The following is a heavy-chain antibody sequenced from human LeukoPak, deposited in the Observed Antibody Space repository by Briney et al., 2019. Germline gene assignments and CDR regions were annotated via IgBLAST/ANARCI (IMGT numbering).Heavy chain of an antibody. V-gene: IGHV1-2*02. J-gene: IGHJ4*02. Sequence: ASVKVSCKASVYTFTGYYMHWVRQAPGQGLEWMGWINPNSGGTNYAQKFQGRVTMTRDTSISTAYMELSRLRSDDTAVYYCARDLWGHGVAGTGYWGQGTLVTVSS. CDR1: VYTFTGYY. D-gene: IGHD6-19*01. CDR2: INPNSGGT. CDR3: ARDLWGHGVAGTGY.